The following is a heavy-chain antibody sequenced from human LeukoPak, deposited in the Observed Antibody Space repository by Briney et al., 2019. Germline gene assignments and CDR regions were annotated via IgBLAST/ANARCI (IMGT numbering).Heavy chain of an antibody. Sequence: PSETLSLTCAVYGGSLSGYSWSWIRHPPGEGLQWIGEIDESGSINYNPSLKSRVTISVVTTKNQFSLQLSSLTAADTAVYYCARARLDSSGRFDYWGQGTLVTVSS. CDR3: ARARLDSSGRFDY. J-gene: IGHJ4*02. CDR2: IDESGSI. D-gene: IGHD3-22*01. CDR1: GGSLSGYS. V-gene: IGHV4-34*01.